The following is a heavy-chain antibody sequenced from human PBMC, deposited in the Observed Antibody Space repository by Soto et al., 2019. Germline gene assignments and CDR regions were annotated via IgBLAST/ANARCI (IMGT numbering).Heavy chain of an antibody. D-gene: IGHD3-3*01. Sequence: GASVKVSCKASGGTFSSYAISWVRQAPGQGLEWMGGIIPIFGTANYAQKFQGRVTITADESTSTAYMELSSLRSEDTAVYYCARDLPSYYDFWSGYFWFDPWGQGTLVTVSS. CDR3: ARDLPSYYDFWSGYFWFDP. J-gene: IGHJ5*02. CDR1: GGTFSSYA. V-gene: IGHV1-69*13. CDR2: IIPIFGTA.